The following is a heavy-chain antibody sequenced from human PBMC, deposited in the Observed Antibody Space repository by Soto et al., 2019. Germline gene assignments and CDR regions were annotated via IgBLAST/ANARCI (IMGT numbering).Heavy chain of an antibody. Sequence: ASVKVSCKASGYTFTSYGISWVRQAPGQGLEWMGWISAYNGNTNYAQKLQGRVTMTTDTSTSTAYMELRSLRSDDTAVYYCARGTFPYSSSIVYAYWGQGTLVTVSS. CDR2: ISAYNGNT. J-gene: IGHJ4*02. V-gene: IGHV1-18*01. CDR3: ARGTFPYSSSIVYAY. D-gene: IGHD6-6*01. CDR1: GYTFTSYG.